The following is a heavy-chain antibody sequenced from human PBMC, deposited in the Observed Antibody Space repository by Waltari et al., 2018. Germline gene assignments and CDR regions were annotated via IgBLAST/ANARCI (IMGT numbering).Heavy chain of an antibody. V-gene: IGHV1-46*01. CDR2: INPSGGGT. Sequence: QVQLVQSGAEVKKPGASVKVSCKASGYTFTSYYMHWVRQAPGQGLEWMGIINPSGGGTSYAQKFQGRVTLTRDTSTSTVHMELRSLRSEDTAVYYCARPKYYYDSSGYYLDYWGQGTLVTVSS. CDR1: GYTFTSYY. J-gene: IGHJ4*02. D-gene: IGHD3-22*01. CDR3: ARPKYYYDSSGYYLDY.